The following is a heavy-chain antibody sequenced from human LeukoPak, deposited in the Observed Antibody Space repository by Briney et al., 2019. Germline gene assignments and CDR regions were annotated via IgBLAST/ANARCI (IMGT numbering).Heavy chain of an antibody. CDR3: ARDVPLNTVTPEGFDY. V-gene: IGHV3-48*04. CDR2: ISSSSSTI. D-gene: IGHD4-17*01. J-gene: IGHJ4*02. CDR1: GFTFSSYS. Sequence: GGSLRLSCAASGFTFSSYSMNWVRQAPGKGLEWVSYISSSSSTIYYADSVKGRFTVSRDNAKNSLYLQMNSLRAEDTAVYYCARDVPLNTVTPEGFDYWGQGTLVTVSS.